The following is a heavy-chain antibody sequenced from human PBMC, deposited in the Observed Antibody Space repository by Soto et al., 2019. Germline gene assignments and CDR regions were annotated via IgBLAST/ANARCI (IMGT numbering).Heavy chain of an antibody. D-gene: IGHD3-10*01. CDR1: GFTCSSYA. V-gene: IGHV3-23*01. Sequence: EVQLLESGGGLVQPGGSLRLSCAAAGFTCSSYAMNGVRKAPGKGLEWVSAITAGGGSTYYADSVKGRFTISRDKSKNTLYLQMNSLRAEDTAVYYCAKDVRIAMIRGVSHWGQGTLVTVSS. J-gene: IGHJ4*02. CDR2: ITAGGGST. CDR3: AKDVRIAMIRGVSH.